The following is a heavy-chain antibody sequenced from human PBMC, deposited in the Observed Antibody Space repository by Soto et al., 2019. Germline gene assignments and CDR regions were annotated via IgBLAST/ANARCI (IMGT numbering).Heavy chain of an antibody. CDR1: GGSFSGYY. V-gene: IGHV4-34*01. D-gene: IGHD4-17*01. CDR2: INHSGST. CDR3: ARARLGQGFDY. J-gene: IGHJ4*02. Sequence: SSETLSLTCAVFGGSFSGYYLSWVRQPPGKGLEWIGEINHSGSTNYNPSLKSRVTISVDTSKNQFSLKLSSVTAADTAVYYCARARLGQGFDYWGQGTLVTVSS.